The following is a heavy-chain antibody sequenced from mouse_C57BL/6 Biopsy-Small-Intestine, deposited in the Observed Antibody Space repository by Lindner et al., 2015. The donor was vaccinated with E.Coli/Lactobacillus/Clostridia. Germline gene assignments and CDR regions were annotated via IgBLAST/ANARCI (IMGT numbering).Heavy chain of an antibody. Sequence: VQLQESGGGLVKPGGSLKLSCAASGFTFSSYAMSWVRQTPEKRLEWVATISDGGSYTYYPDNVKGRFTISRDNAKNNLYLQMSHLKSEDTAMYYCARDPDMDYWGQGTSVTVSS. J-gene: IGHJ4*01. CDR3: ARDPDMDY. V-gene: IGHV5-4*01. CDR1: GFTFSSYA. CDR2: ISDGGSYT.